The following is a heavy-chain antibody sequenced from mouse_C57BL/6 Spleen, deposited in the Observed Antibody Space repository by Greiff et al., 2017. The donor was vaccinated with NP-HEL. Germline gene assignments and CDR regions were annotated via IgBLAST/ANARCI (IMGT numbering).Heavy chain of an antibody. CDR3: TLRYYYAMDY. CDR2: ISLKSDNYAT. Sequence: EVKLMESGGGLVQPGGSTKLTCVASGFTFSNYWMNWVRQSPGKGVEWVAQISLKSDNYATHYAESVKGWFTISRDDSKSSVYLQMNNLRAEDTGIYYCTLRYYYAMDYWGQGTSVTVSS. CDR1: GFTFSNYW. D-gene: IGHD2-14*01. J-gene: IGHJ4*01. V-gene: IGHV6-3*01.